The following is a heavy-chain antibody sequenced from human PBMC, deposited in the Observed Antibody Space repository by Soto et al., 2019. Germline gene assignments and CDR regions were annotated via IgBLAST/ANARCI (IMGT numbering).Heavy chain of an antibody. CDR2: ISSSSSYT. V-gene: IGHV3-48*04. Sequence: EVQLLESGGGSVQPGGSLRLSCAASGFTFSSYAMSWVRQAPGKGLEWVSYISSSSSYTNYADSVKGRFTISRDNAKNSLYLQMNSLRAEDTAVYYCAREGGGLVAGIDYWGQGTLVTVSS. CDR3: AREGGGLVAGIDY. D-gene: IGHD2-15*01. J-gene: IGHJ4*02. CDR1: GFTFSSYA.